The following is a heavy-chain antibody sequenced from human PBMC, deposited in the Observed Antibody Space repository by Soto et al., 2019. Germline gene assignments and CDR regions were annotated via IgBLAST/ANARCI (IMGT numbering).Heavy chain of an antibody. CDR2: ISAYNGNT. D-gene: IGHD3-3*01. J-gene: IGHJ5*02. CDR3: ARDRVVVPGWFDP. Sequence: QVQLVQSGAEVKKPGASVKVSCKASGYTFGSYGMTWVRQAPGQGLEWMGWISAYNGNTDYAQKFQGRVTLTTDTSTDTAYMELRSLRSDDTAVYNCARDRVVVPGWFDPWGQGTLVTVSS. CDR1: GYTFGSYG. V-gene: IGHV1-18*01.